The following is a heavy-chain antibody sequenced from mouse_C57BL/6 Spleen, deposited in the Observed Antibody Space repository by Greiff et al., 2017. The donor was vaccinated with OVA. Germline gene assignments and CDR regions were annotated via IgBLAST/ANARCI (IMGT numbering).Heavy chain of an antibody. CDR3: ARGTAQATGYYFDY. V-gene: IGHV1-69*01. Sequence: QVQLQQPGAELVMPGASVKLSCKASGYTFTSYWMHWVKQRPGQGLEWIGEIDPSDSYTNYNQKFKGKSTLTVDKSSSTAYMQLSSLTSEDSAVYYCARGTAQATGYYFDYWGQGTTLTVSS. D-gene: IGHD3-2*02. CDR1: GYTFTSYW. CDR2: IDPSDSYT. J-gene: IGHJ2*01.